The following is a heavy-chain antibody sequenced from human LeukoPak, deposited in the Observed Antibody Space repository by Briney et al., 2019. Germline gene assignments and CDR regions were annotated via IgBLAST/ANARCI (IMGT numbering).Heavy chain of an antibody. CDR1: GGSISSYY. J-gene: IGHJ3*02. Sequence: SETLSLTCTVSGGSISSYYGSWIRQPPGKGLEWIGYIYYSGSTNYNPSLKSRVTISVDTSNNQFSLKLSSVSAADTAVYYCARSRGVPGVDAFDIWGQGTMVTVSS. CDR3: ARSRGVPGVDAFDI. V-gene: IGHV4-59*08. CDR2: IYYSGST. D-gene: IGHD6-13*01.